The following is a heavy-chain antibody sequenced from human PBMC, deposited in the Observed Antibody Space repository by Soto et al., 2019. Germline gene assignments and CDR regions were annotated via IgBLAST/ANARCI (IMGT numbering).Heavy chain of an antibody. CDR2: INSDGSST. V-gene: IGHV3-74*01. CDR3: ARAASSSWYYYYYYGMDV. Sequence: PEGSLRLSCAASGFTFSSYWMHWVRQAPGKGLVWVSRINSDGSSTSYADSVKGRFTISRDNAKNTLYLQMNSLRAEDTAVYYCARAASSSWYYYYYYGMDVWGQGTTVTVSS. CDR1: GFTFSSYW. D-gene: IGHD6-13*01. J-gene: IGHJ6*02.